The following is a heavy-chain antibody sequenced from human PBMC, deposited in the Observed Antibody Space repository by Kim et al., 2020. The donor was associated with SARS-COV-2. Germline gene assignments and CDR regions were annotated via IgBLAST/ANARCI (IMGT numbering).Heavy chain of an antibody. D-gene: IGHD4-17*01. CDR2: INAGNGVT. CDR3: ARAGASTVPDWFFDV. V-gene: IGHV1-3*01. Sequence: ASVKVSCKASGYTFTLYAIHWVRQAPGQSLEWMGWINAGNGVTKYSQKFQGRLIITRDTSASTAYMELSSLRFEDTAVYYCARAGASTVPDWFFDVWGRGTLVTVSS. J-gene: IGHJ2*01. CDR1: GYTFTLYA.